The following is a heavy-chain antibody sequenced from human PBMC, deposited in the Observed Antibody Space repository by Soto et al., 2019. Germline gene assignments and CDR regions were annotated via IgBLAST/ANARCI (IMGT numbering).Heavy chain of an antibody. CDR2: ISSSSSYI. Sequence: PVGSLRLSCAASGFTFSSYSMNWVRQAPGKGLEWVSSISSSSSYIYYADSVKGRFTISRDNAKNSLYLQMNSLRAEDTAVYYCASWDIVLMVYAYMDVWGQGTTVTVSS. J-gene: IGHJ6*02. CDR1: GFTFSSYS. CDR3: ASWDIVLMVYAYMDV. D-gene: IGHD2-8*01. V-gene: IGHV3-21*01.